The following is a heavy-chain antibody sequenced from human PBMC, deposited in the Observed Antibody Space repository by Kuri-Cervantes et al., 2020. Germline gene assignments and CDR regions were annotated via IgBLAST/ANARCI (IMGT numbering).Heavy chain of an antibody. CDR3: AIHRKAYYYDSSGRKNAFDI. D-gene: IGHD3-22*01. Sequence: GESLKISCAASGFTFSSYSMNWVRQAPGKGLEWVSSISSSSSYIYYADSVKGRFTISRDNAKNSLYLQMNSLRDEDTAVYYCAIHRKAYYYDSSGRKNAFDIWGQGTMVTVSS. CDR1: GFTFSSYS. CDR2: ISSSSSYI. J-gene: IGHJ3*02. V-gene: IGHV3-21*01.